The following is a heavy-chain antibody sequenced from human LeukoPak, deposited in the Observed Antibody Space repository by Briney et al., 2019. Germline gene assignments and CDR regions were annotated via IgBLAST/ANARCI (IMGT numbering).Heavy chain of an antibody. CDR1: GGSFSGYY. V-gene: IGHV4-34*01. CDR3: ARAGDSSGYSDY. J-gene: IGHJ4*02. D-gene: IGHD3-22*01. Sequence: SQTLSLTCAVYGGSFSGYYWSWIRQPPGKGLEWIGEINHSGSTNYNPSLKSRVTISVDTSKNQFSLKLSSVTAADTAVYYCARAGDSSGYSDYWGQGTLVTVSS. CDR2: INHSGST.